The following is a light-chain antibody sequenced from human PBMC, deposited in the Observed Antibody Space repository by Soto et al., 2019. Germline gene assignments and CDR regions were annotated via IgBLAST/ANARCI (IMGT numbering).Light chain of an antibody. Sequence: VFQQSRACLSVSPGERATLACRASQRVSSSYLAWYQQKPGQAPRPLIFDASSRATGIPDRFSGSGSGTDCTLTISRLESEDFAVYYCQQYGNSPQTLGQGTKVDIK. J-gene: IGKJ1*01. CDR1: QRVSSSY. CDR2: DAS. CDR3: QQYGNSPQT. V-gene: IGKV3-20*01.